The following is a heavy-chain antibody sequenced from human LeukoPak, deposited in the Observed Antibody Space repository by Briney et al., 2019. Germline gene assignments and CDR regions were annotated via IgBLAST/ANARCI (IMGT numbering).Heavy chain of an antibody. CDR3: ARGDWGSGALDI. CDR1: GYSFTTYY. CDR2: INPNSGAT. Sequence: ASVKVSCKASGYSFTTYYMFWVRQAPGQGLEWMGWINPNSGATKYAQKFQSRVTLTRDTFINTVYMELSSLMSDDTAIYYCARGDWGSGALDIWGQG. J-gene: IGHJ3*02. D-gene: IGHD7-27*01. V-gene: IGHV1-2*02.